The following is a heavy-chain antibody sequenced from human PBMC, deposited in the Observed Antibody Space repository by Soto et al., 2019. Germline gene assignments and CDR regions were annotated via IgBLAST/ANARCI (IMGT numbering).Heavy chain of an antibody. CDR3: AKRDLYY. Sequence: EVQLLESGGGLVQPGGSLRLSCAGSRFTFSTSAMSWVRHAPGQGLEWVSGISGSGGTTYYADSVKGRFTISRDNSKNALYLQMDNLRAEDTAIYYCAKRDLYYWGQGTLATVAS. D-gene: IGHD2-21*02. V-gene: IGHV3-23*01. CDR2: ISGSGGTT. J-gene: IGHJ4*02. CDR1: RFTFSTSA.